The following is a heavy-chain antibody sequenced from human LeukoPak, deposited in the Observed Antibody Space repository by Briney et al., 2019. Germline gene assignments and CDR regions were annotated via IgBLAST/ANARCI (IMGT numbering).Heavy chain of an antibody. Sequence: KPSETLSLTCIVSGGSISSISSNNYHWGWIRQPPGKGLEWIGSIYYSGSTYYNPSLKSRVTISVDTSKNQFSLKLSPVTAADTAVYYCARIFYYDSSGPLDYWGQGTLVTVSS. CDR3: ARIFYYDSSGPLDY. CDR2: IYYSGST. D-gene: IGHD3-22*01. J-gene: IGHJ4*02. V-gene: IGHV4-39*01. CDR1: GGSISSISSNNYH.